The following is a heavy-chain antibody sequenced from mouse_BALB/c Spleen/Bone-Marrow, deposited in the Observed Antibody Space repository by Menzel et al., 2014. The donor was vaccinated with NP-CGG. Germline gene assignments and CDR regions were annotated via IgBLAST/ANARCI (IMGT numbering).Heavy chain of an antibody. CDR3: ARENYRYLCAVED. D-gene: IGHD2-14*01. V-gene: IGHV5-6-3*01. Sequence: EVMLVESGGGLVQPGGSLKLSCAASGFTFSNYGMPWVRQTPDKRLELVATIKSNGGSTYYPDSVKGRFTISRDNAKNTLYLQMSSLKTEHTAMYYCARENYRYLCAVEDWGQGASVTVSS. CDR2: IKSNGGST. J-gene: IGHJ4*01. CDR1: GFTFSNYG.